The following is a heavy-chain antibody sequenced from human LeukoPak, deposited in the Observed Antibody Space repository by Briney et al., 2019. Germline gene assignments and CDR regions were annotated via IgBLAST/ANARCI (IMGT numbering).Heavy chain of an antibody. D-gene: IGHD6-19*01. V-gene: IGHV4-61*01. CDR1: GGSVSSGNYY. CDR2: IYYSGST. CDR3: ARGRWYGLYSSGWYERPFDY. Sequence: PSETLSLTCTVSGGSVSSGNYYWSWIRQPPGKGLEWIGYIYYSGSTNYNPSLKSRVTISVDTSKNQFSLKLSSVTAADTAVYYCARGRWYGLYSSGWYERPFDYWGQGTLVTVSS. J-gene: IGHJ4*02.